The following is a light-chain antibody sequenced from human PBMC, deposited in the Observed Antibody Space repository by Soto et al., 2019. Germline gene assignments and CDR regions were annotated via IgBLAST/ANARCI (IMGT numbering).Light chain of an antibody. V-gene: IGKV3-11*01. CDR1: QSVSSN. CDR2: DAS. CDR3: QQRSNWLLT. Sequence: DIVMTQSPPPLSVSPGERATPSCRASQSVSSNVAWYQQKPGQAPRLLIYDASNRAAGIPARFSGSGSGTDFTLTISRLEPEDVAVYYCQQRSNWLLTFGGGTKVDIK. J-gene: IGKJ4*01.